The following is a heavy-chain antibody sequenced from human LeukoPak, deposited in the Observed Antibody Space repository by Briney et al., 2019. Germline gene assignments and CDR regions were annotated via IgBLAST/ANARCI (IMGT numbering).Heavy chain of an antibody. J-gene: IGHJ2*01. V-gene: IGHV4-59*01. CDR1: GGSISTYY. Sequence: PSETLSLTCTVSGGSISTYYWSWLRQPPGKGLEWIGYIYYSGNTDYNPSLKSRVTISVDTSKNQFSLNLSSVAAADTAVYYCARVYSIHWYFDLWGRGTLVTVPS. CDR2: IYYSGNT. D-gene: IGHD4-11*01. CDR3: ARVYSIHWYFDL.